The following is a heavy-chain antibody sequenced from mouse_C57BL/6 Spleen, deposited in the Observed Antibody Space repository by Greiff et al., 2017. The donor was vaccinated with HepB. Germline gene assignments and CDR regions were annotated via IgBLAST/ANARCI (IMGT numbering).Heavy chain of an antibody. CDR1: GYTFTDYY. Sequence: QVQLKESGAELVRPGASVKLSCKASGYTFTDYYINWVKQRPGQGLEWIARIYPGSGNTYYNEKFKGKATLTAEKSSSTAYMQLSSLTSEDSAVYFCARDIYYGKGYFDYWGQGTTLTVSS. J-gene: IGHJ2*01. V-gene: IGHV1-76*01. CDR2: IYPGSGNT. CDR3: ARDIYYGKGYFDY. D-gene: IGHD2-1*01.